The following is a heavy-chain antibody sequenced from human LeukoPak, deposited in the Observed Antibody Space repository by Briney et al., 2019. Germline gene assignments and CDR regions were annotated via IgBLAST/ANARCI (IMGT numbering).Heavy chain of an antibody. Sequence: PGGSLRLSCAASGFTFITYWMSWVRQAPGKGLEWVAKIKEDGSEEYYVESVKGRFTISRDNAKNSLYLQMNSLRAEDTAVYYCARTRAGSVDIWGQGTMVTVSS. CDR3: ARTRAGSVDI. CDR2: IKEDGSEE. CDR1: GFTFITYW. D-gene: IGHD6-13*01. J-gene: IGHJ3*02. V-gene: IGHV3-7*04.